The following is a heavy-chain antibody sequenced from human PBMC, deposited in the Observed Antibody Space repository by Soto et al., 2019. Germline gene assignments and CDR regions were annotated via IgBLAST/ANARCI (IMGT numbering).Heavy chain of an antibody. CDR3: AKGGYGDGGGIDY. D-gene: IGHD4-17*01. V-gene: IGHV3-30*18. Sequence: QVQLVESGGGVVQPGRSLRLSCAASGCTFSTYGMQWVRQAPGKGLEWVAVISYDGSNKYYADSVQGRFTISRDNSKNTPYLQMNSLRAEDTAVYYCAKGGYGDGGGIDYWGQGTRVTGSS. CDR1: GCTFSTYG. CDR2: ISYDGSNK. J-gene: IGHJ4*02.